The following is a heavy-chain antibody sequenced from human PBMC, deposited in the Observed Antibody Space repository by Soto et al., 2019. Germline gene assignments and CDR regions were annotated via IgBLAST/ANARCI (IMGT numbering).Heavy chain of an antibody. Sequence: EVQLLESGGGLVQPGGSLRLSCAASGFTFSSYAMSWVRQAPGKGLEWGSAISGSGGSTYYADSVKGRFTISRDNSKDTLYLQMNSLRAEDTAVYYCAKYPRGSGSYLLFDYWGQGTLVSVSS. V-gene: IGHV3-23*01. J-gene: IGHJ4*02. CDR1: GFTFSSYA. D-gene: IGHD3-10*01. CDR3: AKYPRGSGSYLLFDY. CDR2: ISGSGGST.